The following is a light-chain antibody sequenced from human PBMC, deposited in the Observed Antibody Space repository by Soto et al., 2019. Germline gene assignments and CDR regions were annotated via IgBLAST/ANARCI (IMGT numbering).Light chain of an antibody. CDR1: NLGSYC. CDR3: QVWHVSSDHYV. J-gene: IGLJ1*01. CDR2: DDN. V-gene: IGLV3-21*02. Sequence: SYELTQPPSLSVAPGQTSKISCLGYNLGSYCVHWYQQKPGQAPVPLVYDDNDRPSGIPERFSGSKSGNTATLTISRVEAGDEADYYCQVWHVSSDHYVFGTGTKVTVL.